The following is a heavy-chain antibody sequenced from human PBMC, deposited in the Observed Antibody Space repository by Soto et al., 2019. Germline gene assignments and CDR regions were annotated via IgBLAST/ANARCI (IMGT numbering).Heavy chain of an antibody. Sequence: ASVKVSCKASGYTFTSYYMHWVRQATGQRLEWMGIINPSGGSTSYAQKFQGRVTMTRDTSTSTVYMELSSLRSEDTAVYYCARSKYRITMVREVIIPANPLLPYWGQGTLVTVSS. D-gene: IGHD3-10*01. CDR1: GYTFTSYY. J-gene: IGHJ4*02. V-gene: IGHV1-46*01. CDR2: INPSGGST. CDR3: ARSKYRITMVREVIIPANPLLPY.